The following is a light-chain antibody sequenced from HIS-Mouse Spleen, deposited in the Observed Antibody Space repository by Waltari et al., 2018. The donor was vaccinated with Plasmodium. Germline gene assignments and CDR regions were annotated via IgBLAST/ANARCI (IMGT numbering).Light chain of an antibody. CDR3: QQYGSSSWT. CDR1: QSVSSSY. Sequence: EFVLTQSPGTLSLSPGERATLSCRASQSVSSSYLAWYQQKPGQAPRLLLYGASSRATGIPDRFSGSGSGTDFTLTISRLEPEDFAVYYCQQYGSSSWTFGQGTKVEIK. J-gene: IGKJ1*01. V-gene: IGKV3-20*01. CDR2: GAS.